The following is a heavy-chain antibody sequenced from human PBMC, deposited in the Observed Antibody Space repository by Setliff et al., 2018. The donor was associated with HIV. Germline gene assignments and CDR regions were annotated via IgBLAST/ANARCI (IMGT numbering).Heavy chain of an antibody. J-gene: IGHJ3*02. Sequence: ASVKVSCKASGYTFTSYGISWVRQAPGQGLEWMGWISAYNGNTNYAQKLQGRVTMTTDTSTSTAYMELKSLRSDDTAVYYCARDVDYTDAFDIWGQGTMVTVSS. CDR2: ISAYNGNT. CDR1: GYTFTSYG. V-gene: IGHV1-18*01. CDR3: ARDVDYTDAFDI. D-gene: IGHD4-4*01.